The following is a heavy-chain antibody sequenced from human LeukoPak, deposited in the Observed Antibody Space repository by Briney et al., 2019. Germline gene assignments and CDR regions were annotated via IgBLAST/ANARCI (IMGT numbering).Heavy chain of an antibody. J-gene: IGHJ4*02. V-gene: IGHV3-30*03. CDR2: ISYDGSNK. CDR1: GFTFSSYG. D-gene: IGHD3-22*01. CDR3: ARGYYYDSSGYYQIFDY. Sequence: GRSLRLSCAASGFTFSSYGMHWVRRAPGKGLEWVAVISYDGSNKYYADSVKGRFTISRDNSKNTLYLKMNSLRAEDTAVYYCARGYYYDSSGYYQIFDYWGQGTLVTVSS.